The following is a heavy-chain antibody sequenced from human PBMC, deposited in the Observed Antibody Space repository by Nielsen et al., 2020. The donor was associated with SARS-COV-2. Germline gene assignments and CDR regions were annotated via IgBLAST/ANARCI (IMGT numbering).Heavy chain of an antibody. CDR1: GGSVSSGRYY. Sequence: LRLSCTVSGGSVSSGRYYWSWIRQPAGKGLEWIGRIYTSGSTNYNPSLKSRVTMSVDTSKNQFSLKLSSVTAADTAVYYCARDKVAVAGLNWFDPWGQGTLVTVSS. D-gene: IGHD6-19*01. J-gene: IGHJ5*02. CDR2: IYTSGST. CDR3: ARDKVAVAGLNWFDP. V-gene: IGHV4-61*02.